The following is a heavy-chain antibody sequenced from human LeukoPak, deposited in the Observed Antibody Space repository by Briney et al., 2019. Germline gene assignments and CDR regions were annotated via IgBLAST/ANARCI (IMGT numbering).Heavy chain of an antibody. CDR1: GFTFSSYS. Sequence: PGGSLRLSCAASGFTFSSYSMNWVRQAPGKGLQWVSSISSSSSYIYYADSVKGRFTISRDNAKNSLYLQMNSLRAEDTAVYYYASLSSSWYINWCDPWGQGTLVTVSS. D-gene: IGHD6-13*01. V-gene: IGHV3-21*01. J-gene: IGHJ5*02. CDR3: ASLSSSWYINWCDP. CDR2: ISSSSSYI.